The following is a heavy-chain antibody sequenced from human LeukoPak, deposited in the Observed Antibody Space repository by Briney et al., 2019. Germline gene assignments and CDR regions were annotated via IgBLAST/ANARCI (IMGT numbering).Heavy chain of an antibody. V-gene: IGHV1-18*01. CDR3: ARASYYDSSGYTPFDP. D-gene: IGHD3-22*01. CDR2: ISAYNGNT. CDR1: GYTFTNYA. Sequence: ASVKVSCKASGYTFTNYAISWVRQAPGQGLEWMGWISAYNGNTKYTQKFQGRVTITADESTSTAYMELSSLRSEDTAVYYCARASYYDSSGYTPFDPWGQGTLVTVSS. J-gene: IGHJ5*02.